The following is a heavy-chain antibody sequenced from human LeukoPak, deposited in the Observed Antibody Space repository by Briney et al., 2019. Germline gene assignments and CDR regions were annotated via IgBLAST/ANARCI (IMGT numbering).Heavy chain of an antibody. CDR3: ATTSGGAAAPPYYFDY. J-gene: IGHJ4*02. CDR2: FDPEDGET. D-gene: IGHD6-13*01. Sequence: ASVKVSCKVSGYTLTELSMHWVRQAPGKGLEWMGGFDPEDGETIYAQKFQGRVTMTEDTSTDTAYMELSSLRSEDTAVYYCATTSGGAAAPPYYFDYWGQGTLVTVSS. CDR1: GYTLTELS. V-gene: IGHV1-24*01.